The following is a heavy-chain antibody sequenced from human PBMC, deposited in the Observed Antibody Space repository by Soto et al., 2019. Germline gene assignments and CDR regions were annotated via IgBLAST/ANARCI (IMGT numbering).Heavy chain of an antibody. CDR1: GFTFRTND. CDR2: ISGADGST. J-gene: IGHJ4*02. CDR3: AQRACTTASCPYFEY. D-gene: IGHD2-8*01. Sequence: PGGSLRLSWAASGFTFRTNDMSWVRQAPGKGLEWVSGISGADGSTSYIDSVKGRFTISRDDAKNTLYLQMNSLRAEDPAVYSCAQRACTTASCPYFEYWGQG. V-gene: IGHV3-23*01.